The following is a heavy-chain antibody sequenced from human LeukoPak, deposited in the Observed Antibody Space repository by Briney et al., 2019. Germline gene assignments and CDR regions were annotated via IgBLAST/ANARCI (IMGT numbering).Heavy chain of an antibody. CDR1: GFSFSDYA. Sequence: GGSLRLSCAASGFSFSDYAMNWVRQSPGKGLEWVSAISASGDSTFYADSLMGRYTISRDNSKKTLFLQMKSLRVGDTAVYYCAEGPGSSPRVNMDVWGQGTTVIVSS. CDR2: ISASGDST. CDR3: AEGPGSSPRVNMDV. J-gene: IGHJ6*02. V-gene: IGHV3-23*01. D-gene: IGHD6-13*01.